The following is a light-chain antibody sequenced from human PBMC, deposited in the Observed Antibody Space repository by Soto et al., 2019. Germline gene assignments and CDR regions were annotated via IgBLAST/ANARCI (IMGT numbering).Light chain of an antibody. Sequence: DIQMTQSPSPLSASVGDRVTITCRASQGIVRWLAWYQQKPGKAPKLLIYDASSLESGVPSRFSGSGAGTEFTLTISSLQPDDFATYYCQHYYGFSRTFGQGTKVEIK. V-gene: IGKV1-5*01. J-gene: IGKJ1*01. CDR2: DAS. CDR1: QGIVRW. CDR3: QHYYGFSRT.